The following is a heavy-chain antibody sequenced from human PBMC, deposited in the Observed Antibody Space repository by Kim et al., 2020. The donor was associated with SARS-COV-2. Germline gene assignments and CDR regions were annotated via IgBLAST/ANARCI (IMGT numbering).Heavy chain of an antibody. D-gene: IGHD6-19*01. Sequence: ASVKVSCKASGYTFIGYYMHWVRQAPGQGLEWMGRIDPNRGGTTYAQKFQGRVIMTRDTSISTAYMELSRLRSDDTAVYYCARPSRPCRSGWCESELDPWGQGTLVTVSS. CDR1: GYTFIGYY. CDR2: IDPNRGGT. V-gene: IGHV1-2*06. CDR3: ARPSRPCRSGWCESELDP. J-gene: IGHJ5*02.